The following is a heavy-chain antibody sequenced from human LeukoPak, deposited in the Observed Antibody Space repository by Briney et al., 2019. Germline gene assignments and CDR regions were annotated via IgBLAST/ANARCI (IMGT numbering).Heavy chain of an antibody. J-gene: IGHJ4*02. Sequence: AETLSLTCAVYGGSFSGYYWNWIRQPPGRGLEWIGEINHRGSTTYNPSLESRVTISVDTSKNQFSLRLSSVTAADTAVYYCARRLLYFGDPDYWGQGTLVTVSS. CDR1: GGSFSGYY. D-gene: IGHD3-10*01. CDR2: INHRGST. V-gene: IGHV4-34*01. CDR3: ARRLLYFGDPDY.